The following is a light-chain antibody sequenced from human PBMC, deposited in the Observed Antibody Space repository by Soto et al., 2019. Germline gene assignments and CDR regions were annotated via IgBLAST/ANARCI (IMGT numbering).Light chain of an antibody. CDR2: EVV. CDR1: KSDIGVYDF. CDR3: KSYAGSNTYV. V-gene: IGLV2-8*01. Sequence: QSVLTQPPAASGSPGQSVTISCTGTKSDIGVYDFVSWYQHHPGKAPRLIIYEVVQRPSGVPDRFSGFKSGNTASLTVSGLQAADEADYFCKSYAGSNTYVFGSGTKVA. J-gene: IGLJ1*01.